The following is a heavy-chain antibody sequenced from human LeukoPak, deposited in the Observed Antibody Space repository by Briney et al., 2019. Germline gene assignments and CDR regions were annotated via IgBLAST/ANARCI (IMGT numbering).Heavy chain of an antibody. CDR3: AREKTGGAAFDI. V-gene: IGHV1-2*02. D-gene: IGHD7-27*01. Sequence: ASVKVSCKASGYTFTGYYMHWVRQTPGQGLEWMGWIKPDSGGTNYAQQFQGRVTMTRDTSINRAYMELSRLRSDDTALYYCAREKTGGAAFDILGQGTMVTVSS. CDR2: IKPDSGGT. J-gene: IGHJ3*02. CDR1: GYTFTGYY.